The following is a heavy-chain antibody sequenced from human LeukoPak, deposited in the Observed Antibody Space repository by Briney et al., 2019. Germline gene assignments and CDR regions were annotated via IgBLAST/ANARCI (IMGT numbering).Heavy chain of an antibody. CDR2: ISYDGSNK. J-gene: IGHJ3*02. Sequence: PGGPLRLSCAASGFTFSSYAMHWVRQAPGKGLEWVAVISYDGSNKYYADSVKGRFTISRDNSKNTLYLQMNSLRAEDTAVYYCARVRKPYGSGSYYDAFDIWGQGTMVTVSS. V-gene: IGHV3-30-3*01. CDR3: ARVRKPYGSGSYYDAFDI. CDR1: GFTFSSYA. D-gene: IGHD3-10*01.